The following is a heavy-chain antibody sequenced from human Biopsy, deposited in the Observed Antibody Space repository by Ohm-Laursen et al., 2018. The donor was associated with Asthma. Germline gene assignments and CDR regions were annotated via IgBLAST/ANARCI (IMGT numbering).Heavy chain of an antibody. CDR2: IIPIFGTA. Sequence: SVKVSCKASGDSFSSYAISWVRQAPGQGLEWMGGIIPIFGTANYAQKFQGRVTISADDSTSTAYMELSSLSSEDTAVYYCARGYSGSDRIVYYYSGLEVWGQGTTVTVSS. V-gene: IGHV1-69*13. CDR1: GDSFSSYA. CDR3: ARGYSGSDRIVYYYSGLEV. J-gene: IGHJ6*02. D-gene: IGHD5-12*01.